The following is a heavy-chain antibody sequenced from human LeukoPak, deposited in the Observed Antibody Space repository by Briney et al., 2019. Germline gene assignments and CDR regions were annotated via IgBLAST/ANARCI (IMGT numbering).Heavy chain of an antibody. CDR2: IYTSGST. J-gene: IGHJ4*02. CDR1: GGSISSSSYY. CDR3: AREGGPPGFDY. Sequence: SETLSLTCTVSGGSISSSSYYWGWIRQPPGKGLEWIGRIYTSGSTNYNPSLKSRVTMSVDTSKNQFSLKLSSVTAADTAVYYCAREGGPPGFDYWGQGTLVTVSS. V-gene: IGHV4-39*07. D-gene: IGHD6-25*01.